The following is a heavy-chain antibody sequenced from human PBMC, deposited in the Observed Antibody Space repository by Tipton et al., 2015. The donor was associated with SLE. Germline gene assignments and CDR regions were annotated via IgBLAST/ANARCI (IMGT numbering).Heavy chain of an antibody. V-gene: IGHV4-59*08. CDR2: ISYGGAT. Sequence: TLSLTCSVSGGPISSNYWIWIRQPPGKGLEWIGYISYGGATNYNPSLKSRVTISVDTAKSQFSLRLTSVTAADTAVYYCARGLLTWRGAIVGVDVWGQGTTVNV. CDR1: GGPISSNY. D-gene: IGHD2-21*01. CDR3: ARGLLTWRGAIVGVDV. J-gene: IGHJ6*02.